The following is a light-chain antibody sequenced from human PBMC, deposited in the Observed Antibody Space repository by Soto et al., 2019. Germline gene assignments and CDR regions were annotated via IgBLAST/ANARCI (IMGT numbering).Light chain of an antibody. CDR1: QSISSW. J-gene: IGKJ4*01. CDR2: DAS. Sequence: IQITQSPSTLSAPVGARVTITCRSSQSISSWLAWYQQKPGKAPKLLIYDASSLESGVPSRFSGSGSGTEFTLTISSLQPDDFATYYCQQYNSYSPLTFGGGTKVDIK. CDR3: QQYNSYSPLT. V-gene: IGKV1-5*01.